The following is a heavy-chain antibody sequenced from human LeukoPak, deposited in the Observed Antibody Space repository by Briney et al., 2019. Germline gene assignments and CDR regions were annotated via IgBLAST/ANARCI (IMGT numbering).Heavy chain of an antibody. CDR1: GGTVTSSTYC. D-gene: IGHD1-14*01. CDR2: ISYSGAT. J-gene: IGHJ6*03. CDR3: ARDGFYSHYYMDV. Sequence: PSETLSLTCTLSGGTVTSSTYCWGWIRQPPGKGLEGIGSISYSGATYYNPSLKSRVSMSVHTSKNQFSLKLSSVTAADTAVYYCARDGFYSHYYMDVWGEGTTVTVSS. V-gene: IGHV4-39*07.